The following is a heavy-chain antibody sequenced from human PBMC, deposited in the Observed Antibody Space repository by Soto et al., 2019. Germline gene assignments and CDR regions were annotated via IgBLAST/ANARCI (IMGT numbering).Heavy chain of an antibody. Sequence: QVQLVQSGAEVKKPGSSVKGSCKASGGTFSSFAISWVRQAPGQGLEWMGGIIPIFGTANYAQKFQGRVTITADEATSTAYMELSSLSSEDTAVYYCARPLEGGDCGGDCYFFYWGQGTLVTVSS. J-gene: IGHJ4*02. V-gene: IGHV1-69*01. D-gene: IGHD2-21*02. CDR2: IIPIFGTA. CDR3: ARPLEGGDCGGDCYFFY. CDR1: GGTFSSFA.